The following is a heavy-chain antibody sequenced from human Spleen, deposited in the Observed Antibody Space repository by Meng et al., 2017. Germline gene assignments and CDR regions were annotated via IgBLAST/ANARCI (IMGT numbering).Heavy chain of an antibody. CDR2: LYNSGSP. CDR3: ARAVAGTFDY. V-gene: IGHV4-61*01. D-gene: IGHD6-19*01. J-gene: IGHJ4*02. Sequence: GSLRLSCTVSGGSVSSGSYYWNWIRQPPGKGLEWIAYLYNSGSPNYNPFLKSRVTISADTSNNQFSLNLYSVTAADTAVYFCARAVAGTFDYWGQGLLVTVSS. CDR1: GGSVSSGSYY.